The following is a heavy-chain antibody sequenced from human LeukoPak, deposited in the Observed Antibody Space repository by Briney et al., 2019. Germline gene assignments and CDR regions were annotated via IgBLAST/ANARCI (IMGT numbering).Heavy chain of an antibody. V-gene: IGHV3-73*01. J-gene: IGHJ4*02. CDR1: GFTFSGSA. CDR2: IRSKANSYAT. D-gene: IGHD1-1*01. CDR3: TRRNPVQATDY. Sequence: GGSLRLFCAASGFTFSGSAMHWVRQASGKGLEWVGRIRSKANSYATVYAASVKGRFTISRDDSKNTAYLQMNSLKTEDTAVYYCTRRNPVQATDYWGQGTLVTVSS.